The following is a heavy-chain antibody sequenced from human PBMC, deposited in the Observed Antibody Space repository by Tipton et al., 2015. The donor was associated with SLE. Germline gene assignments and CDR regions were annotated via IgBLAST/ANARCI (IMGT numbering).Heavy chain of an antibody. CDR2: IYSGGSST. CDR1: GFTFNSYA. D-gene: IGHD3-9*01. J-gene: IGHJ4*02. V-gene: IGHV3-23*03. Sequence: GSLRLFCAASGFTFNSYAMSWVRQAPGKGLEWVSLIYSGGSSTYYTDSVKGRFTISRDNSKNTLYLQMNSLRAEDTAVYYCARVGRKVLRYFDWSIDYWGQGTLVTVSS. CDR3: ARVGRKVLRYFDWSIDY.